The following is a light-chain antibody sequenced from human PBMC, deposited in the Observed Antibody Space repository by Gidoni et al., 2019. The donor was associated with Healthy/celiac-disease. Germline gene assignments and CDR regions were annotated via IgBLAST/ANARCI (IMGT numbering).Light chain of an antibody. J-gene: IGKJ3*01. V-gene: IGKV1-5*03. Sequence: DIQMTQPPSTLSASVGDRVTITCRASQSISSWLAWYQQKPGKAPKLLIYKASSLESGVPSRFSGSGSGTEFTLTISSLQPDDFATYYCQQYNSYSIFTFGPGTKVDIK. CDR1: QSISSW. CDR2: KAS. CDR3: QQYNSYSIFT.